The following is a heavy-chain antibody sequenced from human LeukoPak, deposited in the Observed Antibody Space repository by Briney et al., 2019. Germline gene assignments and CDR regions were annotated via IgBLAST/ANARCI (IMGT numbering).Heavy chain of an antibody. V-gene: IGHV3-33*01. CDR2: IWYDGSNK. CDR1: GFTFSNSG. D-gene: IGHD6-13*01. Sequence: GGSLRLSCAASGFTFSNSGMHWVRQAPGKGLEWVAVIWYDGSNKYYADSVKGRFTISRDNSKNTLYLQMNSLRAEDTAVYYCERDSSWFLFDYWGQGTLVTVSS. CDR3: ERDSSWFLFDY. J-gene: IGHJ4*02.